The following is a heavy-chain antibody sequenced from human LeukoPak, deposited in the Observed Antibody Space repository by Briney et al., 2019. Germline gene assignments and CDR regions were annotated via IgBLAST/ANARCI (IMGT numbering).Heavy chain of an antibody. CDR2: INPGGGST. V-gene: IGHV1-46*01. CDR1: GYIFTSYY. Sequence: VGSVKVSCKASGYIFTSYYMDWVRQAPGQGLEWMGIINPGGGSTSYAQKFQGRVTMTRDMSTSTVYMELSSLRSEDTAVYYCARDGPLDTGGNWFDPWGQGTLVTVSP. J-gene: IGHJ5*02. D-gene: IGHD5-18*01. CDR3: ARDGPLDTGGNWFDP.